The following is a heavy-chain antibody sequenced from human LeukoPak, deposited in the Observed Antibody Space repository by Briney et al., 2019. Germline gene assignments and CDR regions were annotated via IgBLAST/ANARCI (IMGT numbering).Heavy chain of an antibody. J-gene: IGHJ3*02. Sequence: SETLSLTCAVYGGSFSGYYWNWIRQPPGKGLEWIGEINHSGSANYNPSLKGRVTISVDTSKNQFSLKLSSVTAADTAVYYCARVLVEGAFDIWGQGTMVTVSS. V-gene: IGHV4-34*01. CDR3: ARVLVEGAFDI. CDR1: GGSFSGYY. CDR2: INHSGSA. D-gene: IGHD3-3*02.